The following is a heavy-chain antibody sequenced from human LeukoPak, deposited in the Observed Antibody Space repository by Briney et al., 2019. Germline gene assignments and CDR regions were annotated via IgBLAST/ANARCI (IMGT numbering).Heavy chain of an antibody. D-gene: IGHD3-16*01. Sequence: GGSLRLSCSASRFTFSSCSMHWVSQAPGKGLEWVGRTRNKANSYTTEYAASVKGRFTISRDDSRNSLFLQMNSLKTEDTAVYYCASVPVITKRPYGMDVWGQGTTVTVSS. CDR3: ASVPVITKRPYGMDV. J-gene: IGHJ6*02. V-gene: IGHV3-72*01. CDR1: RFTFSSCS. CDR2: TRNKANSYTT.